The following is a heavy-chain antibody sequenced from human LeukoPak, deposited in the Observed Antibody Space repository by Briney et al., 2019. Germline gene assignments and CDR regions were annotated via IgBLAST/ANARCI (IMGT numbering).Heavy chain of an antibody. Sequence: PSETLSLTCTVSGGSISSYYWSWMRQPPGKGLEWIGYIYYSGTTNYNPSLKSRVTISVDTSKNQFSLKLSSVTAADPAVYYCARGSSGVRGVPPLDYWGQGTLVTVSS. CDR1: GGSISSYY. CDR3: ARGSSGVRGVPPLDY. J-gene: IGHJ4*02. D-gene: IGHD3-10*01. V-gene: IGHV4-59*01. CDR2: IYYSGTT.